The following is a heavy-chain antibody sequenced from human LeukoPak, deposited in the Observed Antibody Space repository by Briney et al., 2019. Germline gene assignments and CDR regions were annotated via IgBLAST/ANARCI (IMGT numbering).Heavy chain of an antibody. J-gene: IGHJ3*02. CDR1: GGSIISYD. CDR2: IYYSGST. CDR3: ARDSAVHPVDEVEAVDI. V-gene: IGHV4-59*01. D-gene: IGHD1-1*01. Sequence: PSETLSLTCAVSGGSIISYDSSWIRQPPGKGLEWIGYIYYSGSTNYNPSLKSRVTISVDTSKNQFSLKLSSVTAADTAVYYCARDSAVHPVDEVEAVDIWRQGTMVTVSS.